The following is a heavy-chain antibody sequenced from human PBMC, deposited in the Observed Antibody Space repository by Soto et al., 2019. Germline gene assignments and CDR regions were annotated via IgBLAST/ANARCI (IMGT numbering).Heavy chain of an antibody. J-gene: IGHJ4*02. CDR2: INNSGST. CDR1: GGSISGYY. V-gene: IGHV4-4*07. Sequence: SETLALSCTVSGGSISGYYWSWIRQPAGKGLDWIGRINNSGSTSYNPSLSSRVSMSVDTSRNQLDLKLSSVTAADKAMYYCARGWCAGDYFFDYGGQGTLV. D-gene: IGHD4-17*01. CDR3: ARGWCAGDYFFDY.